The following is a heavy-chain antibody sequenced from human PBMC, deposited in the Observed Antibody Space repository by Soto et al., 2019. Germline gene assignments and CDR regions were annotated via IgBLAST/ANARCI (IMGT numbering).Heavy chain of an antibody. CDR2: INPNSGGT. CDR1: GHSFTSHY. Sequence: ASVKVSCKAIGHSFTSHYMHWVRQAPGQGLEWMGWINPNSGGTNYAQKFQGWVTMTRDTSISTAYMELSRLRSDDTAVYYCARDGGWPSYYYYGMDVWGQGTTVTVSS. CDR3: ARDGGWPSYYYYGMDV. D-gene: IGHD3-16*01. V-gene: IGHV1-2*04. J-gene: IGHJ6*02.